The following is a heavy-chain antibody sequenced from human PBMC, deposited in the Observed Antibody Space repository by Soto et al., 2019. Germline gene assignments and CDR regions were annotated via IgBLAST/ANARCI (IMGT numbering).Heavy chain of an antibody. Sequence: QVQLVQSGAEVKRPGSSVKVSCKASGDTFSFYSINWVRQAPGLGLEWMGRVNPILSMSNYAQRFQGRVTMTAEKSTSTAYMELSGLRSEDTAMYYCATSYGSGYRAFDYWGQGALVTVS. D-gene: IGHD3-10*01. V-gene: IGHV1-69*04. J-gene: IGHJ4*02. CDR2: VNPILSMS. CDR3: ATSYGSGYRAFDY. CDR1: GDTFSFYS.